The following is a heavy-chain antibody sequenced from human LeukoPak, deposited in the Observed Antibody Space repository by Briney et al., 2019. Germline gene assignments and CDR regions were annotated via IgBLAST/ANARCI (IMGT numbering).Heavy chain of an antibody. CDR1: GGSISSSSYY. CDR3: ARSYYYDYRQIDY. J-gene: IGHJ4*02. D-gene: IGHD3-22*01. V-gene: IGHV4-39*01. CDR2: IYYSGST. Sequence: SETLSLTCTVSGGSISSSSYYWGWIRQPPGKGLEWLGSIYYSGSTYYNPSLKSRVTISVDTSKNQFSLNLYSVTAADTAVFYCARSYYYDYRQIDYWGQGTLVTVSS.